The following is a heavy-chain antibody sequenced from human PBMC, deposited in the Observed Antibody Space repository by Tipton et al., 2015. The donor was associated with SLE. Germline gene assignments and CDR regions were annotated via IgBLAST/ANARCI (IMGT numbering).Heavy chain of an antibody. CDR1: GYSISSGYY. Sequence: LRLSCAVSGYSISSGYYWGWIRQPPGKGLEWIGSIYHSGSTYYNPPLKSRVTISVDMSKNQFSLKLSSVTAADTAVYYCARARTSYFDYWGQGTLVTVSS. D-gene: IGHD1-14*01. J-gene: IGHJ4*02. V-gene: IGHV4-38-2*01. CDR2: IYHSGST. CDR3: ARARTSYFDY.